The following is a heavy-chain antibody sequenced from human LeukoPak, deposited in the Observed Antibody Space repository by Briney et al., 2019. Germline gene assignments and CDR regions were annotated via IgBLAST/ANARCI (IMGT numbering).Heavy chain of an antibody. D-gene: IGHD6-6*01. CDR2: ISGSGGST. CDR3: AKDRDISSSDDY. J-gene: IGHJ4*02. V-gene: IGHV3-23*01. CDR1: GFTFSSYA. Sequence: PSGGSLRLSCAASGFTFSSYAMSWVRQAPGKGLEWVSAISGSGGSTYYADSVKGRFTISRDNSKNTLYLQMNSLRAEDTAVYYCAKDRDISSSDDYWGQGTLVTVSS.